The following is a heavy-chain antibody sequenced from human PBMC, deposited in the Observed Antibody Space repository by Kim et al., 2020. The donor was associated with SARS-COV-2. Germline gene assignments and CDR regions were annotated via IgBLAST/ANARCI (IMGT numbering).Heavy chain of an antibody. V-gene: IGHV4-59*01. J-gene: IGHJ4*02. Sequence: SETLSLTCTVSGGSISSYFWSWIRQPPGKGLEWIGYIFYSGSTNYNPSLKSRVTISIDTSKNQFSLKLSSVTAADTAVYYCARDRRGYDFWSAYYTAAPYFDYWGQGNLVTVSS. D-gene: IGHD3-3*01. CDR1: GGSISSYF. CDR2: IFYSGST. CDR3: ARDRRGYDFWSAYYTAAPYFDY.